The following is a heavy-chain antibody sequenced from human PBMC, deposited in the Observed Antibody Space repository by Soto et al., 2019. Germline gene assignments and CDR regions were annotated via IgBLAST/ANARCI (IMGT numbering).Heavy chain of an antibody. Sequence: QVRLVESGGGLVKPGGCLRLSCAGSGFTFSDYYMSWIRQAPGKGLERVSYISSSDSTIYYADSVKGRFTISRDNAKNSLYLQMNSLRAEDTAVYYCARAGYCSGGRCYANYHFQHWGQGTLVTVSS. CDR3: ARAGYCSGGRCYANYHFQH. V-gene: IGHV3-11*01. CDR2: ISSSDSTI. D-gene: IGHD2-15*01. J-gene: IGHJ1*01. CDR1: GFTFSDYY.